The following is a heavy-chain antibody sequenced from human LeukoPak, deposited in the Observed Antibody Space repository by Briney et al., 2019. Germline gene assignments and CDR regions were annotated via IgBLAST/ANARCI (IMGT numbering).Heavy chain of an antibody. V-gene: IGHV1-8*03. CDR2: MNPNSGNT. CDR3: ARGAYYDFWSGYSAQYFQH. D-gene: IGHD3-3*01. J-gene: IGHJ1*01. CDR1: GYTFTSYG. Sequence: ASVKVSCKASGYTFTSYGISWVRQAPGQGLEWMGWMNPNSGNTGYAQKFQGRVTITRNTSISTAYMELSSLRSEDTAVYYCARGAYYDFWSGYSAQYFQHWGQGTLVTVSS.